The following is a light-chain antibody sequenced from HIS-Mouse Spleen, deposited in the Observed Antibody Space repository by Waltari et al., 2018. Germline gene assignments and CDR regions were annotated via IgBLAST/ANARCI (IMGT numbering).Light chain of an antibody. J-gene: IGLJ2*01. V-gene: IGLV3-10*01. CDR3: YSTDSSGNHRV. Sequence: SYELTQPPSVSVSPGQTARITCSGDAMPKKYAYWYQQKSGHAPVLVIYEDSKRHAGIPERFSGSSSGTMATLTISGAQLEDEADYYCYSTDSSGNHRVFGRGTKLTVL. CDR2: EDS. CDR1: AMPKKY.